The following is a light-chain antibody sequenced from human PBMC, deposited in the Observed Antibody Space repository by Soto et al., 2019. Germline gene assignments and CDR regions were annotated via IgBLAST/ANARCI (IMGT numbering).Light chain of an antibody. V-gene: IGKV2-30*02. J-gene: IGKJ2*01. CDR1: QSLVHRDGNTY. Sequence: DVLMTQSPLSLPVNLGEPAAISFRSSQSLVHRDGNTYLSWFHQRPGQSPRCLIFYASKRDFGVPDRFSGSGSVSDFTLMISGVKTEDVGIYYCMQGTHWPPYTFGQGTNLEI. CDR3: MQGTHWPPYT. CDR2: YAS.